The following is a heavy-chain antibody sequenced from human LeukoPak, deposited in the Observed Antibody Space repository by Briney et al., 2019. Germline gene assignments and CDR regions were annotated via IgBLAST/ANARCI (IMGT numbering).Heavy chain of an antibody. D-gene: IGHD3-10*01. CDR1: GGSISSSTYY. V-gene: IGHV4-39*07. CDR3: ARVMWFGDLSDTFDI. J-gene: IGHJ3*02. CDR2: IYYSGSS. Sequence: SETLSLTCTVSGGSISSSTYYWGWIRQPPGKGLEWIGSIYYSGSSNYNPSLESRVTMSVDTSKKQFSLNLISVTAADTAVYYCARVMWFGDLSDTFDIWGQGTMVTVSS.